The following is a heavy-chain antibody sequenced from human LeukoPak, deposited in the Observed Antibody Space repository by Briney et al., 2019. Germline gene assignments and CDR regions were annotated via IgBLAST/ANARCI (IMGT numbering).Heavy chain of an antibody. CDR3: ARNYGGNSEAFDY. J-gene: IGHJ4*02. V-gene: IGHV4-39*07. Sequence: PSETLSLTCTVSGGSISSSSYYWGWIRQPPGKGLEWIGSIYYSGSTNYNPSLKSRVTISVDTSKNQFSLKLSSVTAADTAVYYCARNYGGNSEAFDYWGQGTLVTVSS. CDR1: GGSISSSSYY. CDR2: IYYSGST. D-gene: IGHD4-23*01.